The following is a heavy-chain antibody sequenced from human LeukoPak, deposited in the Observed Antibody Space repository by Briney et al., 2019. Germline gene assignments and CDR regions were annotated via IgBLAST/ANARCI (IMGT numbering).Heavy chain of an antibody. CDR2: ISGSGTRT. CDR3: AKEETRAYGGD. V-gene: IGHV3-23*01. D-gene: IGHD4-23*01. CDR1: GFTFSSYA. Sequence: QAGASLRLSCAASGFTFSSYAMSWVRQAPGKGLEWVSAISGSGTRTYYADSVKGRFTISRDNSKNTLYLQMNSLRAEDTAVYSCAKEETRAYGGDWGQGTLVTVSS. J-gene: IGHJ4*02.